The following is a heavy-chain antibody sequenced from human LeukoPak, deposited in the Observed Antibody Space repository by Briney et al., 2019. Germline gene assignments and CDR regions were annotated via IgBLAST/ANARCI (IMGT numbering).Heavy chain of an antibody. V-gene: IGHV1-8*02. CDR3: ARGRESLKLTSGFQSFDWLSDSFDL. D-gene: IGHD3-9*01. CDR1: GYTFTSYD. CDR2: MSPNSGKT. J-gene: IGHJ3*01. Sequence: GASVKVSCKASGYTFTSYDINWVRQATEQGLEWMGWMSPNSGKTGYAQKFQGRVTMTKNTSMSTAYMELSSLTSEDTAVYYCARGRESLKLTSGFQSFDWLSDSFDLWGQGTIVTVSS.